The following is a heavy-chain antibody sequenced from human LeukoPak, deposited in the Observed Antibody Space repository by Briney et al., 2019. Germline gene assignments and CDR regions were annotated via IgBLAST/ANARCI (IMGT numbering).Heavy chain of an antibody. Sequence: PSETLSLTCNVSGGSISSFYLSWIRQPPGKGLEWIGYIYTSGTTKYNPSLKSRLTMSVDTSNSQFLLKLSSVTAADTAVYYCARISRWGPYWGQGILVTVSS. CDR3: ARISRWGPY. CDR2: IYTSGTT. CDR1: GGSISSFY. D-gene: IGHD3-16*01. V-gene: IGHV4-4*09. J-gene: IGHJ4*02.